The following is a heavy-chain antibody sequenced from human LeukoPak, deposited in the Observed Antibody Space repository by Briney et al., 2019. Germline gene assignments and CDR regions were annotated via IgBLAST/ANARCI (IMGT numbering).Heavy chain of an antibody. Sequence: SVKVSCKASGGTFSSYAISWVRQAPGQGLEWMGGIIPIFGTANYAQKLQGRVTMTTDTSTSTAYMELRSLRSDDTAVYYCARVDVIAVAGSTDFDYWGQGTLVTVSS. CDR3: ARVDVIAVAGSTDFDY. CDR1: GGTFSSYA. CDR2: IIPIFGTA. D-gene: IGHD6-19*01. V-gene: IGHV1-69*05. J-gene: IGHJ4*02.